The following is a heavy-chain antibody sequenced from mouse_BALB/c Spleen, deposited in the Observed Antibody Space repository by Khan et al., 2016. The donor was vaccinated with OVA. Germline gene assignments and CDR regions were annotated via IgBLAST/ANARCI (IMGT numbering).Heavy chain of an antibody. CDR2: INPSNYYT. J-gene: IGHJ3*01. CDR1: GYTFTSYT. V-gene: IGHV1-4*01. D-gene: IGHD2-12*01. Sequence: QVQLKESGAELARPGASVKMSCKASGYTFTSYTIHWVRQRPGQALEWIGHINPSNYYTNYNQNFKDKAALIVDKSSSTAYMQLSSLTSEDSAVYYCGREGAYFSADGWFAYWGQGTLVTVSA. CDR3: GREGAYFSADGWFAY.